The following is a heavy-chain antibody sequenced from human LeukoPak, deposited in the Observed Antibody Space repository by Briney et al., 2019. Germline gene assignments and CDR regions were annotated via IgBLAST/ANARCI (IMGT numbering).Heavy chain of an antibody. D-gene: IGHD5-12*01. J-gene: IGHJ4*02. V-gene: IGHV1-8*01. CDR3: ARGKRLVDIVATIRYYFDY. CDR2: MNPNSGNT. CDR1: GYTFTSYD. Sequence: ASVKVSCKATGYTFTSYDINWVRQATGQGLEWMGWMNPNSGNTGYAQKFQGRVTMTRNTSISTAYMELSSLRSEDTAVYYCARGKRLVDIVATIRYYFDYWGQGTLVTVSS.